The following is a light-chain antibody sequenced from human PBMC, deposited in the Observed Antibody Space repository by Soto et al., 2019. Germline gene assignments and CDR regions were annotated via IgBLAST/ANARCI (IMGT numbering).Light chain of an antibody. J-gene: IGLJ3*02. CDR2: YDD. CDR1: TSNIGKNT. Sequence: QSVLTQPPSVSEGPGQRVTNSCSGSTSNIGKNTVNWYQQLPGEAPKLFIYYDDLLASGVSDRFSGSKSGTSASLAISGLQSEDEADYYCGAWDDSLNGWVFGGGTKLTVL. V-gene: IGLV1-36*01. CDR3: GAWDDSLNGWV.